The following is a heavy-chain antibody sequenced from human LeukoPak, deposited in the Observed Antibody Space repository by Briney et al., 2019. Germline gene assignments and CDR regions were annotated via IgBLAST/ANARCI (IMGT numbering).Heavy chain of an antibody. CDR1: GYTFTTDY. J-gene: IGHJ6*03. CDR2: INPSGGST. Sequence: ASVKVSCKASGYTFTTDYIHWVRQAPGQGLEWMGIINPSGGSTTYAQKFQGRVIMTGDTSTSTVYMELRSLRSEDTAVYYCARARGSGSYYGHDYYYYYYMNVWGQGTTVTVSS. D-gene: IGHD3-10*01. V-gene: IGHV1-46*01. CDR3: ARARGSGSYYGHDYYYYYYMNV.